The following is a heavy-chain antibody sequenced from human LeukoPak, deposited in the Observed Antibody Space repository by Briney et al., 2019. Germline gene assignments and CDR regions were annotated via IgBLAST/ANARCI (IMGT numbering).Heavy chain of an antibody. CDR1: GFTFSSYS. D-gene: IGHD4-23*01. Sequence: PGGSLRLSCAASGFTFSSYSMNWVRQAPGKGLEWVSSISSTSSYIYYADSVKGRFTISRDNAKNLLYLQMNSLRAEDTAVYHCASGTTVVTPGRYYFDYWGQGTLVTVSS. V-gene: IGHV3-21*01. CDR3: ASGTTVVTPGRYYFDY. J-gene: IGHJ4*02. CDR2: ISSTSSYI.